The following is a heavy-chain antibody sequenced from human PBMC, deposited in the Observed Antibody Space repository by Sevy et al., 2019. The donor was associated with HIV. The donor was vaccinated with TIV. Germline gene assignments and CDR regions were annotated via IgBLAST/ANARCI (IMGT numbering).Heavy chain of an antibody. CDR1: GFNVNDNY. CDR3: ARDRRFCGNECYLYYYYGMDV. D-gene: IGHD3-16*02. Sequence: QLVGSLRLSCAASGFNVNDNYMTWVRQAPGKGLEWVSIIHADGSSYYADSVKGRFTMSRDDSKIIVNLQMNSLRADDTAVYYCARDRRFCGNECYLYYYYGMDVWGQGTAVTVSS. CDR2: IHADGSS. V-gene: IGHV3-53*01. J-gene: IGHJ6*02.